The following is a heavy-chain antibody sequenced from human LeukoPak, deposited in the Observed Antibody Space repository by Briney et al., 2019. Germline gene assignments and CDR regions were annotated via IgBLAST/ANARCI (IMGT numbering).Heavy chain of an antibody. CDR2: IWYGGSNK. CDR3: AKDRGAYCSSTSCYGGNYFDY. V-gene: IGHV3-30*02. Sequence: GGSLRLSCAASGFTFSSYGMHWVRQAPGKGLEWVAVIWYGGSNKYYADSVKGRFTISRDNSKNTLYLQMNSLRAEDTAVYYCAKDRGAYCSSTSCYGGNYFDYWGQGTLVTVSS. J-gene: IGHJ4*02. CDR1: GFTFSSYG. D-gene: IGHD2-2*01.